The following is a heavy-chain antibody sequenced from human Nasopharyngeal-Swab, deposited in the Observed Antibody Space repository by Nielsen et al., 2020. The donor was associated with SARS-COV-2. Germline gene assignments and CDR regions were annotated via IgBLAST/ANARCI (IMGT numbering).Heavy chain of an antibody. Sequence: LSLTCAASGFTFSSYGMHWVRQAPGKGLEWVAVISYDGSNKYYADSVKGRFTISRDNSKNTLYLQMNSLRAEDTAVYYCAKNKAGGGDCYSCYYGMDVWGQGTTVTVSS. V-gene: IGHV3-30*18. D-gene: IGHD2-21*02. CDR1: GFTFSSYG. CDR3: AKNKAGGGDCYSCYYGMDV. J-gene: IGHJ6*02. CDR2: ISYDGSNK.